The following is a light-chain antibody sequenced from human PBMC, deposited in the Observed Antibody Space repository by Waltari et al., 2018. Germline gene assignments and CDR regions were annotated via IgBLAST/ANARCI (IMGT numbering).Light chain of an antibody. J-gene: IGLJ1*01. CDR2: DVT. CDR3: SSYTTSWTYV. Sequence: QSALTQPASVSGSPGQSITLSCTGTSSDIASYNYVSWYQQYPGEAPKLIIYDVTSRPSGVSSRFSGSKSGHTAFLTISGLQAEDEADFFCSSYTTSWTYVFGTGTTVNVL. CDR1: SSDIASYNY. V-gene: IGLV2-14*03.